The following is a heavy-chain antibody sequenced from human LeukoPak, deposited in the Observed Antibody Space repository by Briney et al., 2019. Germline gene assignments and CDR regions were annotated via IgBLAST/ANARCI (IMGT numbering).Heavy chain of an antibody. J-gene: IGHJ4*02. CDR1: GGSISSGGYY. Sequence: SQTLSLTCTVSGGSISSGGYYWSWIRQHPGKGLEWIGYIYYSGSTNYNPSLKSRVTISVDTSKNQFSLKLSSVTAADTAVYYCAGGYSYDSGIDYWGQGTLVTVSS. CDR3: AGGYSYDSGIDY. V-gene: IGHV4-31*03. D-gene: IGHD5-18*01. CDR2: IYYSGST.